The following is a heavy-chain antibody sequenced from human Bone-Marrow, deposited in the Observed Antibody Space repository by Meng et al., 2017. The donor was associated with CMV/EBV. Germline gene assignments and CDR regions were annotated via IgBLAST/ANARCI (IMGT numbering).Heavy chain of an antibody. D-gene: IGHD3-3*01. Sequence: GESLKISCAASGFTFSSYWMSWVRQAPGKGLEWVANIKQDGSEKYYVDSVKGRFTISRDNSKNTLYLQMNSLRAEDTAVYYCAREYYDFWSGYYAPFYYYGMDVWGQGTTVTVSS. V-gene: IGHV3-7*01. CDR3: AREYYDFWSGYYAPFYYYGMDV. J-gene: IGHJ6*02. CDR1: GFTFSSYW. CDR2: IKQDGSEK.